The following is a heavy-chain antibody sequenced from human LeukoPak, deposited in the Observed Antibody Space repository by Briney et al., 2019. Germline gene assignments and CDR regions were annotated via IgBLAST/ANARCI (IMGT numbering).Heavy chain of an antibody. V-gene: IGHV4-38-2*02. CDR2: IYHSGST. D-gene: IGHD2-15*01. CDR3: ARDLNCSGGSCNPHGMDV. CDR1: GYSISSGYY. J-gene: IGHJ6*02. Sequence: SETLSLTCTVSGYSISSGYYWGWIRQPPGKGLEWIGSIYHSGSTYYNPSLKSRVTISVDTSKNQFSLKLSSVTAAGTAVYYCARDLNCSGGSCNPHGMDVWGQGTTVTVSS.